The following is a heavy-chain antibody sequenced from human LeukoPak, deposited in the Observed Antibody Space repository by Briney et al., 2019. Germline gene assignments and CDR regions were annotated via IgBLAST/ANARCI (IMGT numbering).Heavy chain of an antibody. CDR3: ARDRGYSYGYGMDV. Sequence: SETLSLTCTVSGGSISNYYWNWFRQPPGKGLEWIGYIYYSGSTNYNPSLKSRITISVDTSKNQFSLKLSSVTAADTAVYYCARDRGYSYGYGMDVWGQGTLVTVSS. J-gene: IGHJ6*02. D-gene: IGHD5-18*01. CDR2: IYYSGST. CDR1: GGSISNYY. V-gene: IGHV4-59*12.